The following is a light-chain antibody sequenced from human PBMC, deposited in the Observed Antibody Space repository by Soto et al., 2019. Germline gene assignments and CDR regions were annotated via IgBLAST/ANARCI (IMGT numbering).Light chain of an antibody. CDR3: CSYAGSSSHVV. CDR1: SSDVGSYNL. V-gene: IGLV2-23*01. Sequence: QPVLTQPASVSGSPGQSITISCTGTSSDVGSYNLVSWYQQHPGKAPKLMIYEGSKRPSGVSNRFSGSKSGNTASLTISGLQAEDEADYYCCSYAGSSSHVVFGGGTQLTVL. CDR2: EGS. J-gene: IGLJ2*01.